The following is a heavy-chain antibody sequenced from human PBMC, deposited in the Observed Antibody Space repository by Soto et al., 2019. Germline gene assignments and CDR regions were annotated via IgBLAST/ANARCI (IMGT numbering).Heavy chain of an antibody. CDR3: ARERPDGARLDP. CDR1: VGSISSGDYY. CDR2: IYHSGST. Sequence: QVQLQESGPGLVKPSQTLSLTCTVSVGSISSGDYYWSWIRQPPGKGLEWIGYIYHSGSTYYNPSLKSRVTISVDTPKNQFSLKLSSVTAADTAVYYWARERPDGARLDPWGQGTLCTVSS. V-gene: IGHV4-30-4*01. D-gene: IGHD6-6*01. J-gene: IGHJ5*02.